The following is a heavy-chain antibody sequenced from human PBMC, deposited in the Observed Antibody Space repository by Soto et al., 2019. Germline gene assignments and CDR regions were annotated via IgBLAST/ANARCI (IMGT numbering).Heavy chain of an antibody. CDR3: EKGGGYCSSTSCYPNGYYGMDV. D-gene: IGHD2-2*01. J-gene: IGHJ6*02. CDR1: GFTFSSYC. CDR2: ISYAGSNK. Sequence: GGALRLSCAASGFTFSSYCMHGVRQAPVKGLEWVAVISYAGSNKYYAASVKGRLTISRDNSKNTMYLQMNSLRAEARAAYYCEKGGGYCSSTSCYPNGYYGMDVWGQGTTVTVSS. V-gene: IGHV3-30*18.